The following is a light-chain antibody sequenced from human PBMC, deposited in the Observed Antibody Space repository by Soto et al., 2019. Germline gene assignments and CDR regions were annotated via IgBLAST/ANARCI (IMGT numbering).Light chain of an antibody. CDR2: GAS. J-gene: IGKJ1*01. Sequence: ETVLTHSPRTLSLSLRERATLSCSASQSVSSSSSAWYQQKPGQAPRLLIYGASSRVTGIPDRFSGSGSGTDFTLTISSVEPEDFAGYYCQQYDMSPQTFGQGTKV. CDR3: QQYDMSPQT. CDR1: QSVSSSS. V-gene: IGKV3-20*01.